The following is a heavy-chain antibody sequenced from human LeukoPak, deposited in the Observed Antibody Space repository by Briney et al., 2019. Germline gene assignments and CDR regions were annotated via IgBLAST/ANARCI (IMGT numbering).Heavy chain of an antibody. J-gene: IGHJ4*02. D-gene: IGHD6-13*01. CDR2: IYYSGST. CDR3: ARDGIAAAGMGDY. Sequence: SETLSLTCTVSGYSISSGSYWGWIRQPPGKGLEWIGYIYYSGSTYYNPSLKSRVTISVDTSKNQFSLKLSSVTAADTAVYYCARDGIAAAGMGDYWGQGTLVTVSS. CDR1: GYSISSGSY. V-gene: IGHV4-38-2*02.